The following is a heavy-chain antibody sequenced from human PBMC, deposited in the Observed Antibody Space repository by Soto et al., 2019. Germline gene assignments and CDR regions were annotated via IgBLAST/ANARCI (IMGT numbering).Heavy chain of an antibody. J-gene: IGHJ4*02. V-gene: IGHV1-69*12. D-gene: IGHD5-12*01. CDR2: IIPMFGTA. Sequence: QVQLVQSGAEVKKPESSVKVSCKAPGGTFSTYAISWVRQAPGQGLEWMGGIIPMFGTANYAQRFQDRVTLPGEESTNTVYKELRSLRSEDTAVYLCATGIQMWLRRINTGYAGWGKGNVVSVSS. CDR1: GGTFSTYA. CDR3: ATGIQMWLRRINTGYAG.